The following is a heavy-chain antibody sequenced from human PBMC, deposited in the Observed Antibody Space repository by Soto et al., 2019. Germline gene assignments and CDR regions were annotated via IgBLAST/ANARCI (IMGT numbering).Heavy chain of an antibody. Sequence: PGESLKISCQGSGFTFTNFWIAWVLQIPGKGLEWMGLIYPGDSDTKYSPSFQGQVTISADKSISTAYLQWSSLKASDTAMYYCARRAYYFDSSGPKGLWNWLDPWGQGTLVTVYS. CDR1: GFTFTNFW. CDR2: IYPGDSDT. V-gene: IGHV5-51*01. D-gene: IGHD3-22*01. CDR3: ARRAYYFDSSGPKGLWNWLDP. J-gene: IGHJ5*02.